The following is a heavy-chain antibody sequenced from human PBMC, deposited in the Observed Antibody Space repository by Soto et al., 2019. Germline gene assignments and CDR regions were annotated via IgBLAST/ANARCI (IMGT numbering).Heavy chain of an antibody. CDR1: RFRFSYYA. V-gene: IGHV3-30*04. D-gene: IGHD3-22*01. CDR2: ISSDGVNT. Sequence: QVQLVESGGGVVQPGRSLRLSCAASRFRFSYYAMHWVRQAPGKGLEWVTLISSDGVNTYYADSVKGRFTISRDNSKTTLYLQMRGLTAEDTAVYFCARDGHDSTGYSMGYYFDYWGQGTLVTVSS. J-gene: IGHJ4*02. CDR3: ARDGHDSTGYSMGYYFDY.